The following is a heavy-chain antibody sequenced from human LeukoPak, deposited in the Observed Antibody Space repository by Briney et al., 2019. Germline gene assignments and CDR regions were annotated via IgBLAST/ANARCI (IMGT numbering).Heavy chain of an antibody. J-gene: IGHJ4*02. CDR2: ISYNGSP. Sequence: SETLSLTCTVSGGSINSAGHYWTWIRHPPETGLEWIGYISYNGSPYYNPSLRSRLAISLDMSKNQFSLRLSSVTAADTAVYYCARGGSSGYDPFDYWGQGTLVTVSS. D-gene: IGHD5-12*01. CDR1: GGSINSAGHY. CDR3: ARGGSSGYDPFDY. V-gene: IGHV4-31*03.